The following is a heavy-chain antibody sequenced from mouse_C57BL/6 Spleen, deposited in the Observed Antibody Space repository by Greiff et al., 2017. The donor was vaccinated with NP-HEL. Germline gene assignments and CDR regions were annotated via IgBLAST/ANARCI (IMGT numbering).Heavy chain of an antibody. J-gene: IGHJ1*03. CDR3: ARRDYGSREYFDV. CDR2: IRNKANGYTT. Sequence: EVQLVESGGGLVQPGGSLSLSCAASGFTFTDYYMSWVRQPPGKALEWLGFIRNKANGYTTEDSASVKGRFTISRDNSQSILYLQMNALRAEDSATYYCARRDYGSREYFDVWGTGTTVTVSS. V-gene: IGHV7-3*01. CDR1: GFTFTDYY. D-gene: IGHD1-1*01.